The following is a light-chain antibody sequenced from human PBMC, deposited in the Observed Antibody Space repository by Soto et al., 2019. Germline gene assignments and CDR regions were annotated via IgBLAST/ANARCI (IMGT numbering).Light chain of an antibody. J-gene: IGLJ1*01. CDR3: QSYDSSLSGYV. CDR1: SSNIGAGYE. V-gene: IGLV1-40*01. CDR2: ENN. Sequence: QSVLTQPPSVSGAPGQRVTISCTGSSSNIGAGYEAHWYQQVPGTAPKLLIYENNNRPSGVPDRFSGSKSGTSASLAITGLQAEDEAEYYCQSYDSSLSGYVFGTGTKRTVL.